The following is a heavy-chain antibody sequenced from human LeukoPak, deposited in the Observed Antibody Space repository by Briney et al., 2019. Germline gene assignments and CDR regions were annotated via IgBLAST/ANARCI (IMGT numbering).Heavy chain of an antibody. CDR2: ISGSGVST. Sequence: PGGSLRLSCVASGFIFSSYGMSWVRQAPGKGLEWVSAISGSGVSTYYADSVKGRFTISRDNSKNTLYLQMNSLRAEDTAVYYCAKEYGYTYGEFDYWGQGTLVTVSS. D-gene: IGHD5-18*01. J-gene: IGHJ4*02. CDR1: GFIFSSYG. V-gene: IGHV3-23*01. CDR3: AKEYGYTYGEFDY.